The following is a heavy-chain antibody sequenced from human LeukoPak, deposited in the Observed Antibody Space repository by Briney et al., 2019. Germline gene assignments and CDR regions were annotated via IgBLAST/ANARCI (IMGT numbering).Heavy chain of an antibody. D-gene: IGHD1-26*01. V-gene: IGHV1-58*02. CDR3: AAQPNSGSYYYYYGMDV. CDR1: GFTFTSSA. Sequence: GASVKVSCKASGFTFTSSAIQWVRQARGQRLEWIGWIVVGIGNTNYAQKFQERVTITRDMSTSTAYMELSSLRSEDTAVYYCAAQPNSGSYYYYYGMDVWGQGTTVTVSS. J-gene: IGHJ6*02. CDR2: IVVGIGNT.